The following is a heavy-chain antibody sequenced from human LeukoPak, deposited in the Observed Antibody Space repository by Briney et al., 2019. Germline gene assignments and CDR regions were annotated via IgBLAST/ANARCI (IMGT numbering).Heavy chain of an antibody. J-gene: IGHJ4*02. CDR3: ARDLGAYYDILTGYLAGDY. CDR1: GYTFTSYG. D-gene: IGHD3-9*01. V-gene: IGHV1-18*01. CDR2: ISAYNGNT. Sequence: ASVKVSCKASGYTFTSYGISWVRQAPGQGLEWMGWISAYNGNTNYAQKLQGRVTMTTDTSTSTAYMELRSLRSDDTAVYYCARDLGAYYDILTGYLAGDYWGQGTLVTVSS.